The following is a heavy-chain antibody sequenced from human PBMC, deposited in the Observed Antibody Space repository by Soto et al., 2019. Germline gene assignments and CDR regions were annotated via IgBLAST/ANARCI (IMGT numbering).Heavy chain of an antibody. CDR2: INPILGTP. CDR3: ARDHRITMIVVVPYYYYYGMDV. D-gene: IGHD3-22*01. CDR1: GLTYSSSA. V-gene: IGHV1-69*13. J-gene: IGHJ6*02. Sequence: SVKVSCKASGLTYSSSAISWVRQAPGQGPEWMGGINPILGTPDYAQKFQGRVTITADESTSTAYMELSSLRSEDTAVYYCARDHRITMIVVVPYYYYYGMDVWGQGTTVTVSS.